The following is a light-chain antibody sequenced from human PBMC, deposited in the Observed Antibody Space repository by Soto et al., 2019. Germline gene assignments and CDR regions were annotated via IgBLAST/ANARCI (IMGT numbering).Light chain of an antibody. Sequence: SYELTQPPSVSVAPGKTARITCGGNKIGSKSVHWYQQKPGQAPVLVIYYDSDRPSGIPERFSGSNSGNTATLTISRVEAWDEADYYCQVWDSSSDHVVFGGGTKLTVL. CDR2: YDS. CDR3: QVWDSSSDHVV. J-gene: IGLJ2*01. V-gene: IGLV3-21*04. CDR1: KIGSKS.